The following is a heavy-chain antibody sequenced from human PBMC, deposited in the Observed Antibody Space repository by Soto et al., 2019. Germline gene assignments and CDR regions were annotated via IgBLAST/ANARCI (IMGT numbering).Heavy chain of an antibody. CDR2: ISAYNGNT. CDR3: ARSGLLTPYAFDI. D-gene: IGHD2-21*01. CDR1: GYTFTSYG. V-gene: IGHV1-18*01. Sequence: ASVKVSCKASGYTFTSYGISWVRQAPGQGLEWMGWISAYNGNTNYAQKLQGRVTMTTDTSTSTAYIELRSLGSDDTAVYYCARSGLLTPYAFDIWGQGTMVTVSS. J-gene: IGHJ3*02.